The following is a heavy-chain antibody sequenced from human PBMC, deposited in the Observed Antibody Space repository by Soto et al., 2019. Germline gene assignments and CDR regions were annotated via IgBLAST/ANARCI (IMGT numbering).Heavy chain of an antibody. V-gene: IGHV1-69*13. CDR3: VRVYGSGSNPYYYYGMDV. Sequence: SVKVSCKASGGTISSYAISWVRQAPGQGLEWMGGIIPLFDRANYAQKFQGRVTITADESTNTAYMELSSLKSEDTAVYYCVRVYGSGSNPYYYYGMDVWG. J-gene: IGHJ6*02. D-gene: IGHD3-10*01. CDR1: GGTISSYA. CDR2: IIPLFDRA.